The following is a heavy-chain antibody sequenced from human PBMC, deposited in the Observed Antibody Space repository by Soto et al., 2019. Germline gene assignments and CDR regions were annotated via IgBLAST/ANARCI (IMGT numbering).Heavy chain of an antibody. D-gene: IGHD6-6*01. CDR3: ARPTYSSSPVAFDI. Sequence: GASVKVSCKASGGTFSSYTISWVRQAPGQGLEWMGRFILILGIANYAQKFQGRVTITADISTSTAYLQWSSLKASDTAMYYCARPTYSSSPVAFDIWGQGTMVTVSS. V-gene: IGHV1-69*02. CDR2: FILILGIA. CDR1: GGTFSSYT. J-gene: IGHJ3*02.